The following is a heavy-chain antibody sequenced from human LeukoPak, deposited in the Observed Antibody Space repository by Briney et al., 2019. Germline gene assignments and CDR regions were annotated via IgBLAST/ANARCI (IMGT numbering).Heavy chain of an antibody. CDR1: GYTFTSYD. Sequence: ASVKVSCKASGYTFTSYDINWVRQATGQGLEWMGWMNPNSGNTGYAQKFQGRVTITRNTSIRTAYMELSSLRSEDTSVYYCARGGNVDDYGDQRPYDWFDPWGQGTLVTVSS. J-gene: IGHJ5*02. CDR3: ARGGNVDDYGDQRPYDWFDP. V-gene: IGHV1-8*03. CDR2: MNPNSGNT. D-gene: IGHD4-17*01.